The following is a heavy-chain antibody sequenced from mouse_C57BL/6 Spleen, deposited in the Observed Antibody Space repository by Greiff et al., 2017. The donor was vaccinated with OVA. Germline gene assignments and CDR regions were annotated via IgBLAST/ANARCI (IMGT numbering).Heavy chain of an antibody. CDR2: IDPETGGT. CDR3: TRYYHAWFAY. Sequence: QVQLQQSGAELVRPGASVTLSCKASGYTFTDYEMHWVKQTPVHGLEWIGAIDPETGGTAYNQKFKGKAILTADKSSSTAYMELRSLTSEDSAVYYCTRYYHAWFAYWGQGTLVTVSA. J-gene: IGHJ3*01. V-gene: IGHV1-15*01. CDR1: GYTFTDYE. D-gene: IGHD1-1*01.